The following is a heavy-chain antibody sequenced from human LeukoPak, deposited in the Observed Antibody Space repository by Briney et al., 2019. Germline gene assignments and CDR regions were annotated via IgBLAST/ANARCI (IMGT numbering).Heavy chain of an antibody. CDR1: GYTFTNYY. CDR3: ARVSVGATMLAYFDY. D-gene: IGHD1-26*01. Sequence: ASVKVSCKTSGYTFTNYYMHWVRQAPGQGLEWMGIINPSGGITNYAQKFQGRVTMTRDMSTSTVYMELSSLRSEDTAVYYCARVSVGATMLAYFDYWGQGTLVTVSS. V-gene: IGHV1-46*01. J-gene: IGHJ4*02. CDR2: INPSGGIT.